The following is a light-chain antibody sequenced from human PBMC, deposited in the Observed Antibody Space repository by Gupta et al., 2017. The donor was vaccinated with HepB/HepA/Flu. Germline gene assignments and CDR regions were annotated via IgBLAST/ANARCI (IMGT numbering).Light chain of an antibody. CDR3: SSYAGSNNVV. CDR2: EVN. J-gene: IGLJ2*01. V-gene: IGLV2-8*01. Sequence: QSALTQPPSASGSPGQSVTISCTGTSIDVGGYNHVSWYQQHPGTAPKLMIFEVNQRPSGVPDRFSGSKSGNTASLTVSGLQADDEANYYCSSYAGSNNVVFGGGTKLTVL. CDR1: SIDVGGYNH.